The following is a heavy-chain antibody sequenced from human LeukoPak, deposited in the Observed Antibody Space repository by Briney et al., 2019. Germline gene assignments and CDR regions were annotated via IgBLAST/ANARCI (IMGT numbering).Heavy chain of an antibody. Sequence: SETLSLTCTVSGGSISSGSYYWSWIRQPAGKGLEWIGRIYTSGSTNYNPSLKSRVTISVDTSKNQFSLKLSSVTAADTAVYYCARAEMTYYDILTGYYGSAFDIWGQGTMVTVSS. V-gene: IGHV4-61*02. D-gene: IGHD3-9*01. CDR3: ARAEMTYYDILTGYYGSAFDI. CDR1: GGSISSGSYY. CDR2: IYTSGST. J-gene: IGHJ3*02.